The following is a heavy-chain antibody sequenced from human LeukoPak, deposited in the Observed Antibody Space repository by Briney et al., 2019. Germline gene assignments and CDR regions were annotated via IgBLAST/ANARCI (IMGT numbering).Heavy chain of an antibody. D-gene: IGHD3-3*01. CDR1: GFTFSSYA. CDR3: AKSGRYYDFWSGYYVDY. V-gene: IGHV3-23*01. J-gene: IGHJ4*02. CDR2: ISGSGGST. Sequence: PGGSLRLSCAASGFTFSSYAMSWVRQAPGKGLERVSAISGSGGSTYYADSVKGRFTISRDNSKNTLYLQMNSLRAEDTAVYYCAKSGRYYDFWSGYYVDYWGQGTLVTVSS.